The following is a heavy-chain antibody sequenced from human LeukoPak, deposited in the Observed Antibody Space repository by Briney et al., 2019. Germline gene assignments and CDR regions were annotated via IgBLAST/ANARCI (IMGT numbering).Heavy chain of an antibody. V-gene: IGHV3-48*01. CDR3: ARGGGSAASGSQVRVDYMDV. J-gene: IGHJ6*03. D-gene: IGHD3-10*01. CDR1: GFTFSNSG. Sequence: GGSLRLSCAASGFTFSNSGMNWVRQAPGKGLEWLSYISSVTNTIYYADSVKGRFTISRDNAKNSLYLQMNSLRAEDTAVYYCARGGGSAASGSQVRVDYMDVWGKGTTVTVSS. CDR2: ISSVTNTI.